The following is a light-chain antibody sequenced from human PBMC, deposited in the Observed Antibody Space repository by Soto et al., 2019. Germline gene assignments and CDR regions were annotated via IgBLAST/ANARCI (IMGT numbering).Light chain of an antibody. J-gene: IGKJ5*01. CDR1: QSVSSY. CDR3: QQRSNWPPIT. Sequence: EIVLTQSPATLSLSPGERATLACRASQSVSSYLAWYQQKPGQAPRLLIYDTSNRATGIPARFSGSGSGTGFPLTIRSLKPEDFSVYYCQQRSNWPPITFGQGTRLEIK. CDR2: DTS. V-gene: IGKV3-11*01.